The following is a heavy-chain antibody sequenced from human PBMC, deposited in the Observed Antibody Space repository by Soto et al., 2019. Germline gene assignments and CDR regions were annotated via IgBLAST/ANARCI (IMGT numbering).Heavy chain of an antibody. J-gene: IGHJ4*02. CDR2: INPTSGGT. Sequence: SVTVSCKSSGSGFIDYFMHWVRRPPGQGLERMGWINPTSGGTKTAQKCQGRTTVTRDTSINTVFMELSSLTSHDTAVYFCAREYNRNDQGWTVYWGLRTLVTVSS. D-gene: IGHD1-20*01. CDR1: GSGFIDYF. CDR3: AREYNRNDQGWTVY. V-gene: IGHV1-2*02.